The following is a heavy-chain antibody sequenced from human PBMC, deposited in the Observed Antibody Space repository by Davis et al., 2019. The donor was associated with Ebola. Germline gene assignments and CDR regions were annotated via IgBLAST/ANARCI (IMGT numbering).Heavy chain of an antibody. CDR2: ISYDGSNK. Sequence: GESLKISCAASGFTFSSYAMHWVRQAPGKGLEWVAVISYDGSNKYYADSVKGRFTISRDNSKNTLYLQMNSLRAEDTAVYYCAKEHTQPDIAAAGLAHFDYWGQGTLVTVSS. CDR3: AKEHTQPDIAAAGLAHFDY. D-gene: IGHD6-13*01. CDR1: GFTFSSYA. V-gene: IGHV3-30*04. J-gene: IGHJ4*02.